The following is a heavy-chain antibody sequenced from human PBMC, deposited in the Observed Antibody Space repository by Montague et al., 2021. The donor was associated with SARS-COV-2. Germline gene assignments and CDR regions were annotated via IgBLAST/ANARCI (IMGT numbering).Heavy chain of an antibody. CDR1: GSSISSETHY. V-gene: IGHV4-39*01. Sequence: SETLSLTCTVSGSSISSETHYWGWIRQPPGKGLEWIGSIFYSGSTYYNSSPKSRVSISVDTSKNQFSLRLRSVTAADTAVYYCASQPIPVTGSGEFDYWGPGTPVTVSS. J-gene: IGHJ4*02. D-gene: IGHD6-19*01. CDR3: ASQPIPVTGSGEFDY. CDR2: IFYSGST.